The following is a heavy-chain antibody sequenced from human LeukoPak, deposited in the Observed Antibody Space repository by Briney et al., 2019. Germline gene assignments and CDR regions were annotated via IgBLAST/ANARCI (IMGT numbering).Heavy chain of an antibody. V-gene: IGHV3-64*01. J-gene: IGHJ4*02. CDR2: ISSNGGST. D-gene: IGHD1-26*01. CDR1: GFTFSNYA. CDR3: ARGPSYADY. Sequence: GGSLRLSCAASGFTFSNYAMHWVRQAPGKGLEYVSAISSNGGSTYYANSVKGRFTISRDSSKNTLYLQMGSLRAEDMAVYYCARGPSYADYWGQGTLVTVSS.